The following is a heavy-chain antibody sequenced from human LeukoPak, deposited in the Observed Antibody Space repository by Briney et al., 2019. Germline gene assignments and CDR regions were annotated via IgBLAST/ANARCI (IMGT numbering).Heavy chain of an antibody. Sequence: SVKVSCKASGGTFSSYTISWVRQAPGQGLEWMGGIIPLFGTPDYAQKFQDRLTITADKSTSTAYMELSSLRSEDTAVYYCASATLRCSGGSCYEMDVWGKGTTVTISS. CDR1: GGTFSSYT. V-gene: IGHV1-69*06. CDR3: ASATLRCSGGSCYEMDV. CDR2: IIPLFGTP. J-gene: IGHJ6*04. D-gene: IGHD2-15*01.